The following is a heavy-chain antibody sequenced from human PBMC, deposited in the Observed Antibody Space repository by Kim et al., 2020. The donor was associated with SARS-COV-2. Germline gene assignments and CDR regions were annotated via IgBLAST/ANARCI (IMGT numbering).Heavy chain of an antibody. CDR2: IYYSGST. CDR1: GGSISSYY. CDR3: ARDLSIFGERGYYYYGMDV. D-gene: IGHD3-3*01. J-gene: IGHJ6*02. Sequence: SETLSLTCTVSGGSISSYYWSWIRQPPGKGLEWIGYIYYSGSTNYNPSLKSRVTISVDTSKNQFSLKLSSVTAADTAVYYCARDLSIFGERGYYYYGMDVWGQGTTVTVSS. V-gene: IGHV4-59*01.